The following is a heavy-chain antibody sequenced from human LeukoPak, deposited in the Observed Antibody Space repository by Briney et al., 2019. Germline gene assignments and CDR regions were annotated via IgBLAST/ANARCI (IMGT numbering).Heavy chain of an antibody. CDR1: GYTFTGYY. J-gene: IGHJ5*02. D-gene: IGHD3-22*01. V-gene: IGHV1-8*03. CDR3: ARGDYYDSSGYYSRTWFDP. CDR2: MNPNSGNT. Sequence: ASVKVSCKASGYTFTGYYMHWVRQATGQGLEWMGWMNPNSGNTGYAQKFQGRVTITRNTSISTAYMELSSLRSEDTAVYYCARGDYYDSSGYYSRTWFDPWGQGTLVTVSS.